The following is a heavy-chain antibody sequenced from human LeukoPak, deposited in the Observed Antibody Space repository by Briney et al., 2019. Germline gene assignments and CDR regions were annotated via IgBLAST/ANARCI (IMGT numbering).Heavy chain of an antibody. J-gene: IGHJ4*02. CDR1: GFTFSTYA. Sequence: PGGSLRLSCAASGFTFSTYAMTWVRQAPGKGLEWVSLISGTGGSTYYADSVKGRFTISRDNANNSLYLQMHSLRAEDTATYYCARSLDTAMVIVYWGQGTLVTVSS. CDR2: ISGTGGST. V-gene: IGHV3-23*01. CDR3: ARSLDTAMVIVY. D-gene: IGHD5-18*01.